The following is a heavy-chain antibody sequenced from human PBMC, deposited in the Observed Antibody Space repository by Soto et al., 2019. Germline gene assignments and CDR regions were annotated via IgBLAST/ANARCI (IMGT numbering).Heavy chain of an antibody. V-gene: IGHV3-30*18. J-gene: IGHJ4*02. CDR2: ISYDGSNK. Sequence: GGSLRLSCAASGFILSSNGMHWVRQAPGQGLEWVAVISYDGSNKYYADSVKGRFTISRDNSKNTLYLQMNSLSAEDTAVYYCAKDLSDYWGQGTLVTVSS. CDR3: AKDLSDY. CDR1: GFILSSNG.